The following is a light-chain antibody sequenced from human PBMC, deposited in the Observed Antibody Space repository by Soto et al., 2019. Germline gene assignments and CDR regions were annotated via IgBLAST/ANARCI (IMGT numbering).Light chain of an antibody. V-gene: IGLV2-14*01. CDR3: SSYTSSTLFV. J-gene: IGLJ1*01. Sequence: QSVLTQPASVSGSPGQSITISCAGTSSDVGGYNYVSGYQHHPGRASKIIIYEVSTRPSGVSNRFSGSKCGNTASLTISGLQAEDEADYYCSSYTSSTLFVFGTGTKVTVL. CDR1: SSDVGGYNY. CDR2: EVS.